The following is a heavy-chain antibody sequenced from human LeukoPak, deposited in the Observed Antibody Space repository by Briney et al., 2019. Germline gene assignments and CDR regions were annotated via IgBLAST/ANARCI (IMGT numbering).Heavy chain of an antibody. CDR3: ARAYDSGSSYHPDY. J-gene: IGHJ4*02. Sequence: GASVTVSCKASGYTFTAYYMHWVRQAPGQGLEWMGWINPNSGGTNSSQKFQDRVTLTRDTSISTAYMELGSLRSDDTAIYYCARAYDSGSSYHPDYWGQGTLVTVSS. V-gene: IGHV1-2*02. D-gene: IGHD3-10*01. CDR2: INPNSGGT. CDR1: GYTFTAYY.